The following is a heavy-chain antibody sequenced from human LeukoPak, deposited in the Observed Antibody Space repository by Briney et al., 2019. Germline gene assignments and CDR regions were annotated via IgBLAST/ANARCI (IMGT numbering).Heavy chain of an antibody. D-gene: IGHD6-19*01. Sequence: GGSLRLSCAASGLTFSSYGMHWVRQAPGKGLEWVAYIRSDGSKEYHADSVKGRFTISRDNAKNSLYLQMNSLRAEDTAVYYCARDLSEPHWYSSGWSLDVWGQGTTVTVSS. CDR3: ARDLSEPHWYSSGWSLDV. CDR1: GLTFSSYG. CDR2: IRSDGSKE. J-gene: IGHJ6*02. V-gene: IGHV3-30*02.